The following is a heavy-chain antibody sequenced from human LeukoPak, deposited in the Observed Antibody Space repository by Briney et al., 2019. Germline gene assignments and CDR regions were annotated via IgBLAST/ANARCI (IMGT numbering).Heavy chain of an antibody. J-gene: IGHJ4*02. D-gene: IGHD1-26*01. CDR3: ARPRSECGILPLGFDY. CDR1: GFTFSSYA. V-gene: IGHV3-64*01. CDR2: ISSNGGST. Sequence: GGSLRLSCAASGFTFSSYAMHWVRQAPGKGLEYVSAISSNGGSTYYANSVKGRFTISRDNSKNTLYLQMGSLRAEDMAVYYCARPRSECGILPLGFDYWGQGTLVTVSS.